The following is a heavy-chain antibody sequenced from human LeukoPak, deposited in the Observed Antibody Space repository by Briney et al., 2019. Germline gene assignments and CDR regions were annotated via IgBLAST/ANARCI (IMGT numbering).Heavy chain of an antibody. CDR3: ARGVRDYGMDV. V-gene: IGHV4-39*01. J-gene: IGHJ6*02. Sequence: PSETLSLTCTVSGDSTRSSSYYWGWIRQPPGKGLEWIGSLYYSGSTYYNPSLKSRVTISVDTSKNQCSLKLGSVTAADTAVYYCARGVRDYGMDVWGQGTTVTVSS. CDR1: GDSTRSSSYY. CDR2: LYYSGST.